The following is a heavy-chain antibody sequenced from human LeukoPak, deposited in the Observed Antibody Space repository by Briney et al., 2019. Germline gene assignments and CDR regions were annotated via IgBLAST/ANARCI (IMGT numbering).Heavy chain of an antibody. CDR3: AKAGPEVRGYFDY. CDR1: GFTFSSYG. CDR2: IRYDGSNK. D-gene: IGHD1-14*01. J-gene: IGHJ4*02. Sequence: GGSLRLSCAASGFTFSSYGMHWVRQAPGKGLEWVAFIRYDGSNKYYADSVKGRFTISRDNSKNTLYLQMNSLRAEDTAVYYCAKAGPEVRGYFDYWGQGTLVTVSS. V-gene: IGHV3-30*02.